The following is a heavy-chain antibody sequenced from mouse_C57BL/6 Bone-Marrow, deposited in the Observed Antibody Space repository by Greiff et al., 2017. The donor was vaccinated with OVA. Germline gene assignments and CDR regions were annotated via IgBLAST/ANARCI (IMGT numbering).Heavy chain of an antibody. CDR1: GFNIKNTY. J-gene: IGHJ4*01. CDR3: ITTVVATRYYYAMDY. Sequence: EVQLQQSVAELVRPGASVTLSCTASGFNIKNTYMHWVKQRPEQGLEWIGRIDPANGNTKYAPKFQGKATITADTSSNTAYLQLSSLTSEDTAIDYCITTVVATRYYYAMDYWGQGTSVTVSS. D-gene: IGHD1-1*01. V-gene: IGHV14-3*01. CDR2: IDPANGNT.